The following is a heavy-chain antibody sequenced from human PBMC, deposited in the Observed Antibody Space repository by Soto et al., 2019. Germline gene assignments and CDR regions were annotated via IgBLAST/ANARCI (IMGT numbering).Heavy chain of an antibody. CDR1: GYTFTSYY. D-gene: IGHD3-3*01. Sequence: QVQMVPSGAEVKKPGASVKVSCKASGYTFTSYYMHWVRQAPGQGLEWMGIINLSGGSTSYAQKFQGRVTMTRDTYTNTVYMELSSLRSEDTAVYYCARGYDFWSGSYYMDVWGKGTTVTVSS. J-gene: IGHJ6*03. CDR2: INLSGGST. V-gene: IGHV1-46*03. CDR3: ARGYDFWSGSYYMDV.